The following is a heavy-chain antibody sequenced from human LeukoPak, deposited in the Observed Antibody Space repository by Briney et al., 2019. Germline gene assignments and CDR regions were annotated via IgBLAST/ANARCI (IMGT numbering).Heavy chain of an antibody. CDR1: GFTFSSYA. Sequence: PGGSLRLSCAASGFTFSSYAMSWVRQAPGKGLEWVSAISGSGGSTYYADSVKGRFTISRDNSKNTLYLQMNSLRAEDTAVYYCAKDRGGSGSGSYYDYWGQGTLVTVSS. D-gene: IGHD3-10*01. J-gene: IGHJ4*02. CDR3: AKDRGGSGSGSYYDY. CDR2: ISGSGGST. V-gene: IGHV3-23*01.